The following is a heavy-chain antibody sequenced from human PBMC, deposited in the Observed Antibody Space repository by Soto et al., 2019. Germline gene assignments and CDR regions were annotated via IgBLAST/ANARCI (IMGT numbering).Heavy chain of an antibody. CDR1: GLTVSSNY. CDR2: MYSGGST. CDR3: ARDSSLHQPLFYGMDV. V-gene: IGHV3-66*01. J-gene: IGHJ6*02. Sequence: EVQLVESGGGLVQPGGSLRLSCAASGLTVSSNYMSWVRQAPGKGLEWVSVMYSGGSTYHADSVKGRFIISRDNYKNTLYLQMDSLRVEDTAVYYCARDSSLHQPLFYGMDVWGQGTTVTVSS. D-gene: IGHD2-2*01.